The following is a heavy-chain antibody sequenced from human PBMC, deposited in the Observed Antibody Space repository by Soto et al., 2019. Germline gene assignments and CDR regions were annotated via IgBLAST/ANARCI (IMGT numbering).Heavy chain of an antibody. CDR3: ARDLPPYCTNGVCLPYYYGMDV. Sequence: ASVKVSCKASGYTFTSYYMHWVRQAPGQGLEWMGIINPSGGSTSYAQKFQGRVTMTRDTSTSAVYMELSSLRSEDTAVYYCARDLPPYCTNGVCLPYYYGMDVWGQGTTVSVSS. CDR1: GYTFTSYY. D-gene: IGHD2-8*01. CDR2: INPSGGST. J-gene: IGHJ6*02. V-gene: IGHV1-46*01.